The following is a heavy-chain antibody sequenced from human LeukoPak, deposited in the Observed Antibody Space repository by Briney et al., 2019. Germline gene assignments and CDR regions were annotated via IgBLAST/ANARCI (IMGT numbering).Heavy chain of an antibody. CDR3: ASSSWSRSNWFDP. V-gene: IGHV3-66*02. CDR2: THSGGST. CDR1: GFTVNSNY. D-gene: IGHD6-13*01. J-gene: IGHJ5*02. Sequence: PGGSLRLSCAASGFTVNSNYMTWVRQAPGKGLEWVSVTHSGGSTFYADFVKGRFTISRDNSKNTLYLQMNSLRTDDTAVYYCASSSWSRSNWFDPWGQGTLVTVSS.